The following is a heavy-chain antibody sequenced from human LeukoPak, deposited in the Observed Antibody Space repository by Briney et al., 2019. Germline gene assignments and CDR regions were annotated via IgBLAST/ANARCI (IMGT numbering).Heavy chain of an antibody. CDR2: ISWNSGSI. D-gene: IGHD1-26*01. J-gene: IGHJ3*02. CDR3: AKDLSGSYYTDAFDI. CDR1: GFTFDDYA. V-gene: IGHV3-9*01. Sequence: GRSLRLSCAASGFTFDDYAMHWVRQAPGKGLEWVSGISWNSGSIGYADSVKGRFTISRDNSKNTLYLQMNSLRAEDTAVYYCAKDLSGSYYTDAFDIWGQGTMVTVSS.